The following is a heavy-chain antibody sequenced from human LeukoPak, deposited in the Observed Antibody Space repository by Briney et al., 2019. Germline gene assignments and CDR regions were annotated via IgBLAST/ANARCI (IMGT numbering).Heavy chain of an antibody. CDR2: ISGSGSSI. Sequence: GGSLRLSCAASGFTFSNYYMSWLRQAPGKGLEGGSYISGSGSSIDYADSVKGRFTISRDNGKNSLYRQMNSLRAEDTAVYYCARDIEGSNEILEWLLWGQGTLVTVSS. CDR3: ARDIEGSNEILEWLL. V-gene: IGHV3-11*04. J-gene: IGHJ4*02. D-gene: IGHD3-3*01. CDR1: GFTFSNYY.